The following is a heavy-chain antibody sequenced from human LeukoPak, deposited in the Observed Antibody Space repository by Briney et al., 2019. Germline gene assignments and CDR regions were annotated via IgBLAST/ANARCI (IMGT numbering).Heavy chain of an antibody. V-gene: IGHV1-2*02. CDR1: GYTFTGYY. CDR2: INSNSGGT. D-gene: IGHD2-2*01. Sequence: ASVKVSFAASGYTFTGYYMHWVRQAPGQGLEWMGWINSNSGGTNYAQKFQGRVTMTRDTSISTAYMELSRLRSDDTAVYYCARNIVVVPAAIYSRYYYYGMDVWGQGTTVTVSS. J-gene: IGHJ6*02. CDR3: ARNIVVVPAAIYSRYYYYGMDV.